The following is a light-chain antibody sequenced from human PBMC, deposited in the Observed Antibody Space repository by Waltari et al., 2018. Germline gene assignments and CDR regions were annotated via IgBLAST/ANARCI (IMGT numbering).Light chain of an antibody. CDR1: SSDVGAYNF. Sequence: QSALTQPASVSGSPGQSIAISCAGTSSDVGAYNFFSWYQQHPGNAPKLMIYDVNERPSGVSDRFSGSKSGNTASLTISGLQAEDETDYYCSSFTTSGTYVFGNGTKVTVL. J-gene: IGLJ1*01. CDR2: DVN. V-gene: IGLV2-14*03. CDR3: SSFTTSGTYV.